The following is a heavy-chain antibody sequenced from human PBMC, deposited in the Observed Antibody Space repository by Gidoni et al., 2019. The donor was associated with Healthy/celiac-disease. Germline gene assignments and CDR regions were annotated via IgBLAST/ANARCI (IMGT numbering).Heavy chain of an antibody. CDR3: ARVTVGTTPRGGYFDY. J-gene: IGHJ4*02. V-gene: IGHV3-11*06. Sequence: QVQLVESGGGLVKPGGSLILSCAASGFTFSDYYMSWIRQAPGKGLEWVSYISSSSSYTNYADSGKGRFTISRDNAKNSLYLQMNSLRAEDTAVYYCARVTVGTTPRGGYFDYWGQGTLVTVSS. CDR1: GFTFSDYY. D-gene: IGHD1-26*01. CDR2: ISSSSSYT.